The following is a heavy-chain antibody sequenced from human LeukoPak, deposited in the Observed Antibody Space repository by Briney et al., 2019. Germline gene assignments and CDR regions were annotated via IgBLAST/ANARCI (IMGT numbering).Heavy chain of an antibody. CDR3: AREGVATARALDI. CDR2: INSGGIS. D-gene: IGHD5-12*01. J-gene: IGHJ3*02. V-gene: IGHV4-4*07. Sequence: SETLSLTCSVSGDSISSDYWSWIRQPAGKGLELIGRINSGGISNYNASLKSRVTMSLDTSKNQFSLSLTSVTAADTAIYYCAREGVATARALDIWGQGTMVTVSS. CDR1: GDSISSDY.